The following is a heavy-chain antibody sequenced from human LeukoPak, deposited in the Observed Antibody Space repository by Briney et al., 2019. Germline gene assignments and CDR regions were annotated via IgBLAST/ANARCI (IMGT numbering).Heavy chain of an antibody. V-gene: IGHV3-7*04. Sequence: GGSLRLSCAASEFTFNRYWMSWVRQAPGKGLEWVANIKHDGSEAHYVDSVKGRFTISRDNAKNSLSLQMNSLNVDDTGVYFCTRDALFGSGRTHLDFWSQGTLVSVSS. D-gene: IGHD3-10*01. CDR2: IKHDGSEA. CDR3: TRDALFGSGRTHLDF. J-gene: IGHJ4*02. CDR1: EFTFNRYW.